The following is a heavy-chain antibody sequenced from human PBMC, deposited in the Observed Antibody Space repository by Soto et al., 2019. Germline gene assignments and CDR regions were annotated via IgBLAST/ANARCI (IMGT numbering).Heavy chain of an antibody. Sequence: GGSLRLSCAASGFTFSSYAMSWVRQAPGKGLEWVSAISGSGGSTYYADSVKGRFTISRDNSKNTLYLQMNSLRAEDTAVYYCAKGKMEQWLVSPLDYWGQGTLVTVSS. CDR3: AKGKMEQWLVSPLDY. J-gene: IGHJ4*02. CDR1: GFTFSSYA. D-gene: IGHD6-19*01. CDR2: ISGSGGST. V-gene: IGHV3-23*01.